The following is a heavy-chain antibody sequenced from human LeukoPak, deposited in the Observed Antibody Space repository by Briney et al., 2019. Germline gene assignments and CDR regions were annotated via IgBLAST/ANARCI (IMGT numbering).Heavy chain of an antibody. CDR3: ARVTGSIDY. J-gene: IGHJ4*02. Sequence: GASVKVSCKASGYTFTSYDINWVRQATGQGLEWMGWMNPKSGNTGYAQKFQGRVTMTRDTSRSTAYMELGSLRPEDTAVYYYARVTGSIDYWGQGTLVTVSS. CDR2: MNPKSGNT. D-gene: IGHD1-26*01. CDR1: GYTFTSYD. V-gene: IGHV1-8*01.